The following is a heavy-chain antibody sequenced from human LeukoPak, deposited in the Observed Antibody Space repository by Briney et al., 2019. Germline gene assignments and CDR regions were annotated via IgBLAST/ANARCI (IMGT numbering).Heavy chain of an antibody. D-gene: IGHD1-20*01. Sequence: ASVKVSCKVSRYTFTDYFIHWVRQAPGQGLEWMGWINPNGGGTNNAQKFQGRVTMTRDTTISTVYMELSSLRSDDTAVYYCTRVITGAVAYAYWGQGTLVTVSS. CDR2: INPNGGGT. J-gene: IGHJ4*02. CDR1: RYTFTDYF. V-gene: IGHV1-2*02. CDR3: TRVITGAVAYAY.